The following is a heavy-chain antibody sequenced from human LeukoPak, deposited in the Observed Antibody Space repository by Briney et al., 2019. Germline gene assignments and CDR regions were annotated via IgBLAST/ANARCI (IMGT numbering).Heavy chain of an antibody. CDR2: ISYDGSNE. Sequence: GGSLRLSCAASGFTFSSYVMHWVRQAPGKGLEWVAIISYDGSNEYYADSVKGRFTISRDNSKNTLYLQMNSLRAADTAVYYCARDLGLGSHIFYWGQGTLVTVSS. D-gene: IGHD3-10*01. J-gene: IGHJ4*02. V-gene: IGHV3-30*04. CDR3: ARDLGLGSHIFY. CDR1: GFTFSSYV.